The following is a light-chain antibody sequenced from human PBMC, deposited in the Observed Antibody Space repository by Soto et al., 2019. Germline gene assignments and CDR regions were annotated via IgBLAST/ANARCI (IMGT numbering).Light chain of an antibody. Sequence: QSALTHPASVSGSPGQSITISCTGSSSDIGSYNLVSWYQHHPGKAPKLMIYEGTNRPSGVSNRFSGSKSGNTASLTISGLQAEDEADYYCCSYARGSTLIFGGGTTLTVL. CDR2: EGT. CDR3: CSYARGSTLI. CDR1: SSDIGSYNL. V-gene: IGLV2-23*01. J-gene: IGLJ2*01.